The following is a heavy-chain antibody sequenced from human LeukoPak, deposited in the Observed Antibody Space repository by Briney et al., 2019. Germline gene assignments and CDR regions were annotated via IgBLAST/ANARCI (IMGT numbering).Heavy chain of an antibody. Sequence: GGSLRLSCAVSGFSFRSYDMSWVRQAPGKGLEWVSAISGSGGSTYYADSVKGRFTISRDNSRSTLYLQMNSLRAEDTAVYYCAKDRHAPGRYCSSTTCFPFDSWGQGTLVIVSS. CDR1: GFSFRSYD. CDR3: AKDRHAPGRYCSSTTCFPFDS. CDR2: ISGSGGST. V-gene: IGHV3-23*01. J-gene: IGHJ5*01. D-gene: IGHD2-2*01.